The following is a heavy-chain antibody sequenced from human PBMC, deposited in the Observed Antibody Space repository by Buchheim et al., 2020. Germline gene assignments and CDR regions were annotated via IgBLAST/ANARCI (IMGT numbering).Heavy chain of an antibody. CDR1: GFTFSSYA. Sequence: QVQLVESGGGVVQPGRSLRLSCAASGFTFSSYAMHWVRQAPGKGLEWVAVISYDESNKYYADSVKGRFTISRDNSKNTLYLQMNSLRAEDTAVYYCASSEYSSSSGAPYWGQGTL. CDR3: ASSEYSSSSGAPY. CDR2: ISYDESNK. J-gene: IGHJ4*02. D-gene: IGHD6-6*01. V-gene: IGHV3-30*01.